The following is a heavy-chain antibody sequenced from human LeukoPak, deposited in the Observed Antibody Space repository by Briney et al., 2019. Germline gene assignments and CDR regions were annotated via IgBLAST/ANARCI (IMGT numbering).Heavy chain of an antibody. Sequence: GGSLRLSCAASGFTFSSYAMSWVRQAPGKGLEWVSAISGSGGSTYYADSVKGRFTISRDNSKNTLSLQMNSLRAEDTAVYYCAKEGQYYYDSSGYYPIDYWGQGTLVTVSS. CDR2: ISGSGGST. D-gene: IGHD3-22*01. V-gene: IGHV3-23*01. CDR3: AKEGQYYYDSSGYYPIDY. CDR1: GFTFSSYA. J-gene: IGHJ4*02.